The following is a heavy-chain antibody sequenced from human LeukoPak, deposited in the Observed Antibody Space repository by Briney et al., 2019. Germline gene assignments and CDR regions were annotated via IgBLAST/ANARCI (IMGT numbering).Heavy chain of an antibody. CDR2: VNHSGNT. CDR3: ARGKVTRDWYFDL. D-gene: IGHD4-17*01. CDR1: GGSFSDFH. Sequence: SETLSLTCTVYGGSFSDFHWSWIRLPPGKGLEWIGEVNHSGNTNYNPSLKSRVTISIGTSKNQFSLKLSSVTAADTAVYYCARGKVTRDWYFDLWGRGTLVTVSS. V-gene: IGHV4-34*01. J-gene: IGHJ2*01.